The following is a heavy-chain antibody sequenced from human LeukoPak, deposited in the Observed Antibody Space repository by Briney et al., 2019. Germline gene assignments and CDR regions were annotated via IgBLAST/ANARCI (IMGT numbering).Heavy chain of an antibody. CDR2: ISSSSNHV. D-gene: IGHD1-1*01. V-gene: IGHV3-21*06. CDR3: KSGGAAPGSFDY. Sequence: GGSLRLSCAASGFTFKIYTINWVRQAPGKGLEWVSSISSSSNHVYVADSLKGRFTIVRDNAKNSLYLQLNSLRVEDTAVYYCKSGGAAPGSFDYWGQGTLVTVSP. J-gene: IGHJ4*02. CDR1: GFTFKIYT.